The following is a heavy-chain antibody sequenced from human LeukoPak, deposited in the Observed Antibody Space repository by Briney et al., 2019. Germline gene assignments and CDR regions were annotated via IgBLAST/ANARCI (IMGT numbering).Heavy chain of an antibody. V-gene: IGHV3-48*03. Sequence: GGSLRLSCAASGFTFSSYEMNWVRQAPGKGVEWVSYISSSGSTIYYADSVKGRFTISRDNAKNSLYLQMNSLRAEDTAVYYCARARYSSSWYRGSYYYYGMDVWGQGATVTVSS. CDR1: GFTFSSYE. J-gene: IGHJ6*02. CDR2: ISSSGSTI. D-gene: IGHD6-13*01. CDR3: ARARYSSSWYRGSYYYYGMDV.